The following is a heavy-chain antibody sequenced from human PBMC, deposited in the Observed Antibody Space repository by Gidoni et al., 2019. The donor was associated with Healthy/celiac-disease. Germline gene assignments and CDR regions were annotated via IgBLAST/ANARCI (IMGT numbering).Heavy chain of an antibody. CDR1: GGSFSGYY. Sequence: QVQLQQWGAGLLKPSETLSLTCAVYGGSFSGYYWSWIRQPQGKGLGWIGEINHSGSTNYNPSLKGRVTISVETSKNQFSLKLSSVTAADTDVYYCARAPRYTIFGVVINYYFDYWGQGTLATVSS. V-gene: IGHV4-34*01. CDR3: ARAPRYTIFGVVINYYFDY. D-gene: IGHD3-3*01. J-gene: IGHJ4*02. CDR2: INHSGST.